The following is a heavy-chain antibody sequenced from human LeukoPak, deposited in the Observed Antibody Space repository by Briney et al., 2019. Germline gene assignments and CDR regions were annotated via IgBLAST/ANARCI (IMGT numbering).Heavy chain of an antibody. Sequence: SGGSLRLSCAVSGFIFNDYALHWVRQAPGKGLVWVSRVKGDGSFTNYADSVYGRFTISRDNAKNTLYLHMHSLRAEDTAVYYCVRDGDDFNFDYWGQGNLVTVSS. V-gene: IGHV3-74*01. CDR1: GFIFNDYA. CDR3: VRDGDDFNFDY. D-gene: IGHD5-24*01. J-gene: IGHJ4*02. CDR2: VKGDGSFT.